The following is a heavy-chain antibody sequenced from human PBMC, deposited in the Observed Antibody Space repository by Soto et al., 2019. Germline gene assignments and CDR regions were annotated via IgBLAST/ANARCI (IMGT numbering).Heavy chain of an antibody. CDR2: VYSNGNT. J-gene: IGHJ4*02. CDR3: ARASYFRPSGSYYFVS. CDR1: DDSLTTNKYA. Sequence: QVRLQESGPGLVKPSQTLSLTCTVSDDSLTTNKYAWTWIRQNPEKGLEWIGYVYSNGNTRSSPSLQSRVSMSVDTSKSHFSLRLSSVTAADTAVYFCARASYFRPSGSYYFVSWGQGTLVTVSS. V-gene: IGHV4-31*03. D-gene: IGHD3-10*01.